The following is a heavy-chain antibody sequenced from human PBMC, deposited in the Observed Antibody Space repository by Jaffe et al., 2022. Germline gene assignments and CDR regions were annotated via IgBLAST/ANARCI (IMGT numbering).Heavy chain of an antibody. J-gene: IGHJ5*02. CDR1: GFSLSTSGVG. Sequence: QITLKESGPTLVKPTQTLTLTCTFSGFSLSTSGVGVGWIRQPPGKALEWLALIYWDDDKRYSPSLKSRLTITKDTSKNQVVLTMTNMDPVDTATYYCAPTMKIWFGGNWFDPWGQGTLVTVSS. CDR2: IYWDDDK. CDR3: APTMKIWFGGNWFDP. V-gene: IGHV2-5*02. D-gene: IGHD3-10*01.